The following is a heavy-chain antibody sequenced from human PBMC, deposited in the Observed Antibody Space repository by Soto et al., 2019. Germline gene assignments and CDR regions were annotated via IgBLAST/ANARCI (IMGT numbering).Heavy chain of an antibody. CDR3: ARGRYGDY. CDR1: GYAFTTYG. V-gene: IGHV1-18*01. D-gene: IGHD1-1*01. Sequence: QVQLVQSGAEVKKPGASVKVSCMGSGYAFTTYGITWVRQAPGQGLEWMGWISAHNGNTNYAQKLQGRVTVTRDTSTSTAYMELRSLRSDDTAVYYCARGRYGDYWGQGALVTVSS. CDR2: ISAHNGNT. J-gene: IGHJ4*02.